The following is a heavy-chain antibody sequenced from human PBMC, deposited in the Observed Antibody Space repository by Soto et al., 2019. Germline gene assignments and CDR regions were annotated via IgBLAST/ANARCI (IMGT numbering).Heavy chain of an antibody. CDR2: ISWNSGSI. J-gene: IGHJ4*02. D-gene: IGHD3-10*01. V-gene: IGHV3-9*01. CDR1: GFTFDDYA. CDR3: AKDQTYYYGSGSYSDY. Sequence: GGSLRLSCAASGFTFDDYAMHWVRQAPGKGLEWVSGISWNSGSIGYADSVKGRFTISRDNAKNSLYLQMNSLRAEDTALYYCAKDQTYYYGSGSYSDYWGQGTLVTVSS.